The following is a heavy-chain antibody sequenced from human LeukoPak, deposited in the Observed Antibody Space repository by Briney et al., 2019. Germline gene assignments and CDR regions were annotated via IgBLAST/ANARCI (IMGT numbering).Heavy chain of an antibody. CDR3: ARISAGRYGMDV. CDR2: VYYTGST. D-gene: IGHD6-6*01. CDR1: GGSVTSGGYY. V-gene: IGHV4-31*03. J-gene: IGHJ6*02. Sequence: PSETLSLTCTVSGGSVTSGGYYWSWIRQHPGKGLEWIGYVYYTGSTYYNPSLKSRVTISPDTSKNQFSLKVSSVTAADTAVYYCARISAGRYGMDVWGQGTRSPSP.